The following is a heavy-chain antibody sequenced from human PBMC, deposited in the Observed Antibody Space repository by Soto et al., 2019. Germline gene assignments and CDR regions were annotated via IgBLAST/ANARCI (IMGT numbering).Heavy chain of an antibody. CDR3: ARAGVTPDFFDY. CDR1: GFSVSTNY. V-gene: IGHV3-53*01. CDR2: FESGGSI. D-gene: IGHD2-21*02. J-gene: IGHJ4*02. Sequence: WGSLLLACASSGFSVSTNYMSWVRQSPGKGLEWVSVFESGGSIYYADSVKGRFIISRDDAKNTVYLQMNYLRAEDTDVYYCARAGVTPDFFDYRGQGTLVTVSS.